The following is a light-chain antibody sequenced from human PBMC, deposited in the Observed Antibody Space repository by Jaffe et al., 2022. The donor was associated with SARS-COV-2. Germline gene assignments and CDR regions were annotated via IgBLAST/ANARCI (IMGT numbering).Light chain of an antibody. CDR3: QQYNSYST. CDR1: QSVSTY. CDR2: MAS. Sequence: DIQMTQSPSTLSASVGDRVTITCRASQSVSTYLAWYQQKPGKAPKLLIYMASNLESGVPSRFSGSGSGTDFALTISSLQPDDFAIYYCQQYNSYSTFGQGTRVEIE. V-gene: IGKV1-5*03. J-gene: IGKJ1*01.